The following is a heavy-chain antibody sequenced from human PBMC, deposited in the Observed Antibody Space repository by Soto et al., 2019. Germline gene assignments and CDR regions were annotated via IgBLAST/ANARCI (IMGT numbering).Heavy chain of an antibody. V-gene: IGHV3-74*01. Sequence: GGSLRLSCAASGFTFSGYWMHWVRQAPGKGLVWVSRINSDGSSTSYADSVKGRFTISRDNAKNTLYLQMNSLRAEDTAVYYCARDRLRFLNGMDVWGQGTTVTVSS. D-gene: IGHD3-3*01. CDR1: GFTFSGYW. J-gene: IGHJ6*02. CDR3: ARDRLRFLNGMDV. CDR2: INSDGSST.